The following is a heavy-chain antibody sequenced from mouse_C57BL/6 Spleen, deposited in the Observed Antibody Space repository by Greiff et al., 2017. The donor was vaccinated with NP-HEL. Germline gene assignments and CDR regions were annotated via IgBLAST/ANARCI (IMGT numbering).Heavy chain of an antibody. CDR3: ARESRELGILFAY. J-gene: IGHJ3*01. D-gene: IGHD4-1*01. CDR1: GYTFTSYG. CDR2: IYPRSGNT. V-gene: IGHV1-81*01. Sequence: QVHVKQSGAELARPGASVKLSCKASGYTFTSYGISWVKQRTGQGLEWIGEIYPRSGNTYYNEKFKGKATLTADKSSSIAYMELRSLTSEDSAVYFCARESRELGILFAYWGQGTLVTVSA.